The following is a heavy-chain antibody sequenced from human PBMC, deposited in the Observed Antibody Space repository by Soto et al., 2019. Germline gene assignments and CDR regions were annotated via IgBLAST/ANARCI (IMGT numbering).Heavy chain of an antibody. CDR3: ARDKISNYYYGMDV. V-gene: IGHV1-18*01. D-gene: IGHD6-13*01. CDR1: GYTFTSYG. Sequence: QVQLVQSGAEVKKPGASVKVSCRASGYTFTSYGISWVRQAPGKGLEGMGWISAYNGNTNYAKKLQGRVTMTTDTSTSTAYMELRSLRSDDTAVYYCARDKISNYYYGMDVWGQGTTVTVSS. J-gene: IGHJ6*02. CDR2: ISAYNGNT.